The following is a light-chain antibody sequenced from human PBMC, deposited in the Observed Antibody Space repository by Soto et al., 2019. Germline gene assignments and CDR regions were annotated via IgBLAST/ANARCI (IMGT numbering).Light chain of an antibody. CDR1: SSDVGGYNY. Sequence: QSALTQPASVSWSPGQSITISCTGTSSDVGGYNYVSWHQQHPGKAPKLMIYDVSNRPSGVSNRFSGSKSGNTASLTISGLQAEDEADYYCSSYTSSSTLLYVFGTGTKLTVL. CDR2: DVS. J-gene: IGLJ1*01. V-gene: IGLV2-14*01. CDR3: SSYTSSSTLLYV.